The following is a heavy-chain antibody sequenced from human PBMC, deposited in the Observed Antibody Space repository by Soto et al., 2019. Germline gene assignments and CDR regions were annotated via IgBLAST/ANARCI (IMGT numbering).Heavy chain of an antibody. J-gene: IGHJ2*01. CDR1: GFTFSSYW. CDR3: ARGRRITMVRGVMVPGWYFAL. CDR2: ITQDGSEK. Sequence: EVQLVESGGGLVQPGGSLRLSCAASGFTFSSYWMSWVRQAPGKGLVWVANITQDGSEKYYVDSVKGRFTISRDNAKNSLYLQMNILRAEDTAVYYCARGRRITMVRGVMVPGWYFALWGRGTLVTVSS. D-gene: IGHD3-10*01. V-gene: IGHV3-7*03.